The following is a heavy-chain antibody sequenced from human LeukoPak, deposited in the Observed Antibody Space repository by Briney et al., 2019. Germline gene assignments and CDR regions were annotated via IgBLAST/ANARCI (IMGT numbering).Heavy chain of an antibody. D-gene: IGHD3-16*01. CDR1: GGSISSGGYY. V-gene: IGHV4-30-2*01. CDR3: ARVLREYHSPDY. Sequence: PSETLSLTCTVSGGSISSGGYYWSWIRQPPGKGLEWIGYIYHSGSTYYNPSLKSRVTISVDRSKNQFSLKLSSVTAADTAVYYCARVLREYHSPDYWGQGTLVTVSS. J-gene: IGHJ4*02. CDR2: IYHSGST.